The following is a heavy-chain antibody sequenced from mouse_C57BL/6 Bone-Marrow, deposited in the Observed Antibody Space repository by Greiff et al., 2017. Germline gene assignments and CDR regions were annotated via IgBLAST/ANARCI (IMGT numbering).Heavy chain of an antibody. J-gene: IGHJ2*01. D-gene: IGHD6-2*01. CDR2: ISGGGGNT. CDR1: GFTFSSYT. CDR3: ASLYYFDY. V-gene: IGHV5-9*01. Sequence: EVHLVESGGGLVKPGGSLKLSCAASGFTFSSYTMSWVRQTPEKRLEWVATISGGGGNTYYPDSVKGRFTISRDNAKNTLYLQMSSLRSEDTALYYCASLYYFDYWGQGTTLTVSS.